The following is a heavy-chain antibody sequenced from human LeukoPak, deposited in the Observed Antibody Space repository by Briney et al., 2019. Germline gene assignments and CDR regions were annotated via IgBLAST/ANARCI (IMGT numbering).Heavy chain of an antibody. J-gene: IGHJ5*02. CDR2: ISAYNGNA. CDR3: ARDRDHRALAGSFDP. Sequence: ASVKVSCKTSGYSFTNSGLSWVRQAPGQGLEWMGWISAYNGNAKYAQKVQDRVTLTTATTTSTANIELRSMRSDYTAVYYCARDRDHRALAGSFDPWGQGTLVTVSS. V-gene: IGHV1-18*01. CDR1: GYSFTNSG. D-gene: IGHD6-19*01.